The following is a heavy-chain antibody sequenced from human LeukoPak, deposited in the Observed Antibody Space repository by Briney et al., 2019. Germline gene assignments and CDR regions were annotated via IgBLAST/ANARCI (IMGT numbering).Heavy chain of an antibody. J-gene: IGHJ4*02. CDR1: GFTFSSYA. V-gene: IGHV3-30*04. Sequence: GRSLRLSCAASGFTFSSYAMHWVRQAPGKGLEWVAVISYDGSNKYYADSVKGRFTISRDNSKNTLYLQMNSLRAEDTAVYYCARDGGGNSADYWGQGTLVTVSS. D-gene: IGHD4-23*01. CDR2: ISYDGSNK. CDR3: ARDGGGNSADY.